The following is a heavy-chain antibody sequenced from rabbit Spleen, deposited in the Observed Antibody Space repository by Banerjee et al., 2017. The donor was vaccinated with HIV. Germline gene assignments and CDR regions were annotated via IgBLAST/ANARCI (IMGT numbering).Heavy chain of an antibody. V-gene: IGHV1S47*01. CDR1: GFDFSGYG. D-gene: IGHD4-1*01. CDR2: IVNGNGNT. J-gene: IGHJ4*01. CDR3: AREGGIVVAGAFNL. Sequence: QEQLVESGGGLVQPGGSLKLSCKASGFDFSGYGMSWVRQAPGKGPEWIACIVNGNGNTYYASWVNGRFTISRSTSLATVTLQVTSLTVADTATYFCAREGGIVVAGAFNLWGPGTLVTVS.